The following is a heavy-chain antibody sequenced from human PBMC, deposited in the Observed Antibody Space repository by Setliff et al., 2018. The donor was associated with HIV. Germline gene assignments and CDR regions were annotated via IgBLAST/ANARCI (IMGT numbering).Heavy chain of an antibody. D-gene: IGHD4-17*01. CDR3: AGDYAGSGRPFDY. Sequence: SETLSLTCTVSGDSISNYYWSWVRQPPGKGLEWIGYIYTTGSTNYNPSLKSRVTISVDTSKNQFSLKLSSVTAADTAVYYCAGDYAGSGRPFDYWGQGTLVTVSS. CDR1: GDSISNYY. J-gene: IGHJ4*02. V-gene: IGHV4-4*09. CDR2: IYTTGST.